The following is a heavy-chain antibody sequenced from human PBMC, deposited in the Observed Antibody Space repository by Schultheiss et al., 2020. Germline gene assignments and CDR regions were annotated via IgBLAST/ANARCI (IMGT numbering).Heavy chain of an antibody. CDR2: INHSGST. V-gene: IGHV4-31*03. D-gene: IGHD1-1*01. CDR3: ARDQGDDWNYYYGMDV. CDR1: GGSISSGGYY. Sequence: SETLSLTCTVSGGSISSGGYYWSWIRQHPGKGLEWIGEINHSGSTNYNPSLKSRVTISVDTSKNQFSLKLNSVTPEDTAVYYCARDQGDDWNYYYGMDVWGQGTTVTVSS. J-gene: IGHJ6*02.